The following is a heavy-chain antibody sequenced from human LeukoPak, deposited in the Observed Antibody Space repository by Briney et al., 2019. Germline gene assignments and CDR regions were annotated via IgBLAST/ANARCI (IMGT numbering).Heavy chain of an antibody. CDR3: ARVWGYAANLNY. V-gene: IGHV1-2*02. Sequence: ASVKVSCKASGYTFTGYYMHWVRQVPGQGLEWMGWINPNSGGTNYAQKFQGRVTMTRDTSISTAYMELSRLRSDDTAVYYCARVWGYAANLNYWGQGTLVTVSS. J-gene: IGHJ4*02. D-gene: IGHD3-16*01. CDR2: INPNSGGT. CDR1: GYTFTGYY.